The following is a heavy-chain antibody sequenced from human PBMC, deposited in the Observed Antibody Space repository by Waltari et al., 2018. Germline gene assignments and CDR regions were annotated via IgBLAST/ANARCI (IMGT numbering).Heavy chain of an antibody. D-gene: IGHD3-3*01. CDR1: GGSISSYY. CDR2: IYYSGST. CDR3: ARTRSTDFWYFDY. V-gene: IGHV4-59*01. Sequence: QVQLQESGPGLVKPSETLSLTCTVSGGSISSYYWSWIRQPPGKGLEWIGYIYYSGSTNYNPSLKGRVTISVDTSKNRFALKLSSVTAADTAVYYCARTRSTDFWYFDYWGQGTLVTVSS. J-gene: IGHJ4*02.